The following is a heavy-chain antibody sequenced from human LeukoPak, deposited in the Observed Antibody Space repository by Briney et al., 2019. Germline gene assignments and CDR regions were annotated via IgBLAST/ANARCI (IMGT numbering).Heavy chain of an antibody. CDR2: INPDGRTI. V-gene: IGHV3-74*03. CDR1: GFTFSSYW. J-gene: IGHJ4*02. CDR3: ARLTAPPDELNDY. Sequence: GGSLRLSCAASGFTFSSYWMHWVRQAPGKGLVWVSRINPDGRTITYADSVVGRITISRDNAKNTLYLQMNSLRDEDTAVYYCARLTAPPDELNDYWGQGTLVTVSS. D-gene: IGHD7-27*01.